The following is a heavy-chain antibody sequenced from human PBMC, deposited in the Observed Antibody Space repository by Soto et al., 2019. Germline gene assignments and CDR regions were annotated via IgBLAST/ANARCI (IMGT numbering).Heavy chain of an antibody. CDR3: AKSPNFYCSSPNCYKFYFGF. CDR1: GFTCNTYC. D-gene: IGHD2-2*02. Sequence: LXLSCAASGFTCNTYCMHWVRQAPGKGLAWVAVISYDGGDKYYADSVKGRFIISRDNSKNTLYLQMNSLRAEDTAIYYCAKSPNFYCSSPNCYKFYFGFWGQGALVT. CDR2: ISYDGGDK. J-gene: IGHJ4*02. V-gene: IGHV3-30*18.